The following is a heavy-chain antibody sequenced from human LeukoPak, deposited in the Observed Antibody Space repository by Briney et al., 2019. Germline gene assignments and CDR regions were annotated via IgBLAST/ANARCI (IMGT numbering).Heavy chain of an antibody. D-gene: IGHD3-10*01. CDR2: IKQDGSEK. CDR1: GFTFSSYW. J-gene: IGHJ4*02. CDR3: ARVGFTMVREPHLDFDY. Sequence: PGRSLRLSCAASGFTFSSYWMSWVRQAPGKGLEWVANIKQDGSEKYYVDSVKGRFTISRDNAKNSLYLQMNSLRAEDTAVYYCARVGFTMVREPHLDFDYWGQGTLVTVSS. V-gene: IGHV3-7*01.